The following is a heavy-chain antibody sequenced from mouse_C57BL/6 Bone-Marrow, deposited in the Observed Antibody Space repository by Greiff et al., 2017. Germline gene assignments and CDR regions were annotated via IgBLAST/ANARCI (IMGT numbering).Heavy chain of an antibody. CDR1: GYTFTSYW. CDR2: IHPNSGST. CDR3: ARITGPYWYFDV. V-gene: IGHV1-64*01. Sequence: VQLQQPGAELVKPGASVKLSCKASGYTFTSYWMHWVKQRPGQGLEWIGMIHPNSGSTNYNEKFKSKATLTVDKSSSTAYMQLSSLTSEDSAVYYCARITGPYWYFDVWGTGTTVTVSS. D-gene: IGHD4-1*01. J-gene: IGHJ1*03.